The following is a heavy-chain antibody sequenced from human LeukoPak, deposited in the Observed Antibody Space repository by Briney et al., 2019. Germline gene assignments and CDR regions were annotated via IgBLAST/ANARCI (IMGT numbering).Heavy chain of an antibody. Sequence: PGRSLRLSCAASGFTFSSYGMHWVRQAPGKGLEWVAVVSYDGDNQFYAASVKGRFTISRDNSKNTLYLQMISLRPEDTAVYYCARDLSNTSSWATVPDYWGQGTLVTVSS. V-gene: IGHV3-30*03. CDR2: VSYDGDNQ. J-gene: IGHJ4*02. CDR1: GFTFSSYG. CDR3: ARDLSNTSSWATVPDY. D-gene: IGHD2-2*01.